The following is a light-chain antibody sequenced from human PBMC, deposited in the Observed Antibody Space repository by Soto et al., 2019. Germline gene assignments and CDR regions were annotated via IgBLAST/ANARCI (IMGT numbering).Light chain of an antibody. CDR2: DAS. Sequence: EIVLTQSPAILSLSPGERATLSCRASESVSNHLAWFQQKPGQAPRLLIYDASNRASGIPARFSGSGSGTDFTLTISSLEPEDFAVYYCHQYGSTPFTFGPGTKVDIK. CDR1: ESVSNH. CDR3: HQYGSTPFT. J-gene: IGKJ3*01. V-gene: IGKV3-11*01.